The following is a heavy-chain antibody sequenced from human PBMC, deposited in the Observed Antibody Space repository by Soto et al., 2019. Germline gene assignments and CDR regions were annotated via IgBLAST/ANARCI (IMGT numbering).Heavy chain of an antibody. CDR3: ARKGRYFDWLLDY. CDR2: IIPIISTA. Sequence: QVQLVQSGAEVKKPGSSVKVSCKASGGTFSSYSISWVRQAPGQGLEWMGGIIPIISTAKYAQKFRGRVSITADESTSTAYMEVTGLRSEDTAVYYCARKGRYFDWLLDYWGQGTLVTVSS. J-gene: IGHJ4*02. V-gene: IGHV1-69*01. D-gene: IGHD3-9*01. CDR1: GGTFSSYS.